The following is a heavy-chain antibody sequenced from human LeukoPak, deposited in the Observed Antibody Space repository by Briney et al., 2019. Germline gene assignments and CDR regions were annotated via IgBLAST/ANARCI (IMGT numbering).Heavy chain of an antibody. D-gene: IGHD3-22*01. CDR1: GFTFSNAW. CDR3: AKDNYSSGYYP. CDR2: IKSKTDGGTT. J-gene: IGHJ5*02. Sequence: GGSLRLSCAASGFTFSNAWMSWVRQAPGKGLEWVGRIKSKTDGGTTDYAAPVKGRFTISRDDSKNTLYLQMNSLRAEDTAVYYCAKDNYSSGYYPWGQGTLVTVSS. V-gene: IGHV3-15*01.